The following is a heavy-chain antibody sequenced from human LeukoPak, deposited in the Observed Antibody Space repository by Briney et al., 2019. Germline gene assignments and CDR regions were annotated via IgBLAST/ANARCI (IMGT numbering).Heavy chain of an antibody. V-gene: IGHV3-15*01. CDR1: GFTFSSYA. CDR2: IKSKIDGCTT. J-gene: IGHJ4*02. Sequence: GGSLRLSCAASGFTFSSYAISWVRQAPGKGLEWVGRIKSKIDGCTTDYAAPLKDRFTISRDDAKRALYLQMNSLKTEDTAFYYCTTEGFYFDTSGYSPFDHWGQGTLVTVSS. D-gene: IGHD3-22*01. CDR3: TTEGFYFDTSGYSPFDH.